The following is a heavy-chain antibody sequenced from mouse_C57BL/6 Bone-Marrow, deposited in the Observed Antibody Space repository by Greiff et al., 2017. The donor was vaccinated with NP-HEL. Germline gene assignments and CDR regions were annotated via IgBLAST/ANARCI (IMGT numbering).Heavy chain of an antibody. CDR2: FYPGSGSI. J-gene: IGHJ4*01. CDR3: ARHEDNDYLYYAMDY. CDR1: GYTFTEYT. V-gene: IGHV1-62-2*01. Sequence: QVQLKESGAELVKPGASVKLSCKASGYTFTEYTIHWVKQRSGQGLEWIGWFYPGSGSIKYNEKFKDKATLTADKSSSTAYMELSRLTSEDSAVYVCARHEDNDYLYYAMDYWGQGTSVTVSS. D-gene: IGHD2-4*01.